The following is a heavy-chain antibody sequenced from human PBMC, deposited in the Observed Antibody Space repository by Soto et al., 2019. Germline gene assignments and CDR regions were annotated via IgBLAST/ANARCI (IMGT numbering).Heavy chain of an antibody. V-gene: IGHV3-23*01. J-gene: IGHJ4*02. CDR3: AKAFGDWYPFEK. CDR2: INDSGDLR. CDR1: GFTFGSYA. Sequence: GGSLRLSCVASGFTFGSYAMSWVRRAPGKGLEWVSTINDSGDLRYYAESVRGRFTISRDNSKNTLYLQVNDLRAEDTARYHCAKAFGDWYPFEKWGLGALVTVSS. D-gene: IGHD6-19*01.